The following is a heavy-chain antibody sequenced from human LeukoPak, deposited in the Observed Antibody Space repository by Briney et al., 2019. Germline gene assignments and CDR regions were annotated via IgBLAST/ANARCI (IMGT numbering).Heavy chain of an antibody. V-gene: IGHV1-18*01. CDR2: ISANNGNT. D-gene: IGHD3-9*01. Sequence: ASVKVSCKASGYTFTTYGIIWVRQAPGQGLEWMGWISANNGNTNYAQNLQGRVTMTTDTSTSTAYMELRSLRSDDTAVHYCARDEDTDILTGNERFDYWGQGTLVTVSS. CDR1: GYTFTTYG. J-gene: IGHJ4*02. CDR3: ARDEDTDILTGNERFDY.